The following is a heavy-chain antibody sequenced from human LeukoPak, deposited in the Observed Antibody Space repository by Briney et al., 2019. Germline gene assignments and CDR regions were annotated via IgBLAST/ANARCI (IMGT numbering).Heavy chain of an antibody. CDR3: AREDPVPAAAFDY. V-gene: IGHV4-31*03. D-gene: IGHD2-2*01. CDR2: IYYSGST. J-gene: IGHJ4*02. CDR1: GGSISSGGYY. Sequence: SETLSLTCTVSGGSISSGGYYWSWLRQPPGKGLEWFGYIYYSGSTYYNPSLKSRVTISVDTSKNQFSLKLSSVPAADTAVYYCAREDPVPAAAFDYWGQGTLVTVSS.